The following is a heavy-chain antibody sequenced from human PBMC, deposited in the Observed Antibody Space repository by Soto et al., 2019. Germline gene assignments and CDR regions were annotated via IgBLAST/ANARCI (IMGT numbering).Heavy chain of an antibody. D-gene: IGHD2-21*01. J-gene: IGHJ6*02. CDR3: ASDGDGLRSKNPYCYNGMDV. CDR1: GGSLGSYY. V-gene: IGHV4-59*01. CDR2: VFYTGRA. Sequence: SEKLSLTCTVSGGSLGSYYWSWIRQPPGKGLEWIGYVFYTGRANYNASLKSRVSISLDTSNYQFSLKLSSVTAADTAVYYCASDGDGLRSKNPYCYNGMDVRGPGTTVTVSS.